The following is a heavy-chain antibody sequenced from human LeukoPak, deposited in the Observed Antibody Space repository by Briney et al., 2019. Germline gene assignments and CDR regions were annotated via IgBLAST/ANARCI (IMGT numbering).Heavy chain of an antibody. J-gene: IGHJ6*02. V-gene: IGHV3-23*01. D-gene: IGHD6-19*01. CDR2: ISGSGGST. Sequence: GGSLRLSCTASGFIFDTHTLTWVRQAPGKGLEWVSAISGSGGSTYYADSVKGRFTISRDNSKNTLYLQMNSLRAEDTAVYYCAKETTPYSSGWFFMDYGMDVWGQGTTVTVSS. CDR3: AKETTPYSSGWFFMDYGMDV. CDR1: GFIFDTHT.